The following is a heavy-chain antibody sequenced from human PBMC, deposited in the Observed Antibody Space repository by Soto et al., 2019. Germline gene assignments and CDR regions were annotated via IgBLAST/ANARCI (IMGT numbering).Heavy chain of an antibody. J-gene: IGHJ5*02. D-gene: IGHD3-10*01. Sequence: SETLSLTCTVSGGSISSYYWSWIRQPPGKGLEWIGYSYYSGSTNYNPSLKSRVTISVDTSKNQFSLKLSSVTAADTAVYYCAREERTSMVRGVIGEARNWFDPWGQGTLVTVSS. V-gene: IGHV4-59*01. CDR2: SYYSGST. CDR1: GGSISSYY. CDR3: AREERTSMVRGVIGEARNWFDP.